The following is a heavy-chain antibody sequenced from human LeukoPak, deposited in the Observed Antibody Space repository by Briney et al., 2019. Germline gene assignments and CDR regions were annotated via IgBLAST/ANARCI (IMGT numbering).Heavy chain of an antibody. CDR1: GFTFRWYS. D-gene: IGHD4-17*01. J-gene: IGHJ5*02. CDR2: ISSGGDGT. Sequence: GGSLRLSCEASGFTFRWYSMSWVRQAPGKGLEWVSAISSGGDGTFYADSVKGRFTISRDNYKNTIYLQMNSLRPEDTAVYYCAKEGGSYGDYGWFDPWGQGTLVTVSS. CDR3: AKEGGSYGDYGWFDP. V-gene: IGHV3-23*01.